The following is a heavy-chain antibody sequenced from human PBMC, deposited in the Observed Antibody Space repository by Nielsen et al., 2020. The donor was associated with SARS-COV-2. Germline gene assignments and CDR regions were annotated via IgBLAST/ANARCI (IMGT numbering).Heavy chain of an antibody. J-gene: IGHJ6*02. V-gene: IGHV3-30*03. CDR3: ARDGLTDIYYGMDV. D-gene: IGHD2-21*02. CDR2: ISYDGSNK. Sequence: GESLKISCAASGFTFSSYGMHWVRQAPGKGLEWVAAISYDGSNKYYADSVKGRFTISRDNSKNTLYLQMNSLRAEDTAVYYCARDGLTDIYYGMDVWGQGTTVTVSS. CDR1: GFTFSSYG.